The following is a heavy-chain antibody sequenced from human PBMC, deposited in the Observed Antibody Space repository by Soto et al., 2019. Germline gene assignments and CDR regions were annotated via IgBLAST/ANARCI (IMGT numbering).Heavy chain of an antibody. V-gene: IGHV3-53*01. CDR2: LYDVDGS. J-gene: IGHJ3*01. Sequence: LRLSCAASGLTVSGKKYVAWVRQAPGKGLEWVSALYDVDGSFYADSVKGRFTTSSDSSKTTVYLQMNGLRPDDTAVYYCATWHEREHAYDVWGQGTTVTVSS. D-gene: IGHD1-1*01. CDR1: GLTVSGKKY. CDR3: ATWHEREHAYDV.